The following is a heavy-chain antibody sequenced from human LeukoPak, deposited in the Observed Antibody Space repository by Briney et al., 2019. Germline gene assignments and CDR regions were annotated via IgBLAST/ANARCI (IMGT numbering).Heavy chain of an antibody. V-gene: IGHV4-34*01. D-gene: IGHD3-10*01. J-gene: IGHJ4*02. CDR2: INHSGST. Sequence: SETPSLTCAVYGGSFSGYYWSWIRQPPGKGLEWIGEINHSGSTNYNPSLKSRVTISVDTSKNQFSLKLSSVTAADTAVYYCARRYYGSGSYYLDYWGQGTLVTVSS. CDR3: ARRYYGSGSYYLDY. CDR1: GGSFSGYY.